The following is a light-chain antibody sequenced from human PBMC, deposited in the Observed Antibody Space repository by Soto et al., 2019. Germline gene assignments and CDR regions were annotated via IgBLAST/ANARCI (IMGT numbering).Light chain of an antibody. Sequence: DIQMTQSPSTLSASVGDRVTITCRASQTIFRWLAWYQQRPGKAPNLLISDASDLQSGVPSRFSGSGSGADFTHTIGRLQPDDFATCYCQQYNSYPWTFGQGTKVEF. CDR3: QQYNSYPWT. CDR2: DAS. CDR1: QTIFRW. V-gene: IGKV1-5*01. J-gene: IGKJ1*01.